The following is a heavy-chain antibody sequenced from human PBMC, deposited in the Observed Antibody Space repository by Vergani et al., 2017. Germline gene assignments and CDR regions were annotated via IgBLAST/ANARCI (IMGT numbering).Heavy chain of an antibody. Sequence: QVQLVQSGAEVKKPGSSVKVSCKASGGTFSSYAISWVRQAPGQGLEWMGRIIPILGIANYAQKFQGRVTITADKSTSTAYMELCSLRSEDTAVYYCAGVLGIHCSGGSCYPRPDAFDIWGQGTMVTVSS. CDR1: GGTFSSYA. CDR3: AGVLGIHCSGGSCYPRPDAFDI. J-gene: IGHJ3*02. D-gene: IGHD2-15*01. CDR2: IIPILGIA. V-gene: IGHV1-69*04.